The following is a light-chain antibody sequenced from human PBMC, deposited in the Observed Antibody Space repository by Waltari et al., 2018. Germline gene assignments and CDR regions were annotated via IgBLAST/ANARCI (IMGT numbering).Light chain of an antibody. CDR2: KAS. Sequence: DIQMTQSPPRLSASVGDRVTITCLASQTITNWLAWYQQKPGKAPKLLIYKASTLESGVPSRFSGSGSGTEFTLTISSLQPGDFATYYCQQFNSFPWTFGHGTTVEIK. V-gene: IGKV1-5*03. CDR3: QQFNSFPWT. J-gene: IGKJ1*01. CDR1: QTITNW.